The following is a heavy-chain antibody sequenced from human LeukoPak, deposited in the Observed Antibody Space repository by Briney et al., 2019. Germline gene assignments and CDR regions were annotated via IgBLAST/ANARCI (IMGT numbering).Heavy chain of an antibody. CDR1: GFTFSSYS. CDR3: ARGSGNSFDY. CDR2: ISSSSSDM. V-gene: IGHV3-48*02. D-gene: IGHD3-10*01. J-gene: IGHJ4*02. Sequence: GGSLRLSCAASGFTFSSYSMSWVRQAPGKGLEWVSYISSSSSDMYYADSMKGRFTISRDNAKNSLYLQMNNLRDEDTAVYYCARGSGNSFDYWGQRALVTVSS.